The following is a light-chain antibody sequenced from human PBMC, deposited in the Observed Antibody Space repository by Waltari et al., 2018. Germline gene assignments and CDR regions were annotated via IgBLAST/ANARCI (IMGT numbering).Light chain of an antibody. V-gene: IGLV2-14*03. Sequence: QSALTQPASVSGSPGQSITISCTGSSSDVGGDDSVSWYEDHPGQAPKVIIYDVNKRPSGVWDRFSGSKSGNTASLTISGLQAEDEATFYCSSQSTNNGVIFGGGTKVTVL. J-gene: IGLJ2*01. CDR1: SSDVGGDDS. CDR2: DVN. CDR3: SSQSTNNGVI.